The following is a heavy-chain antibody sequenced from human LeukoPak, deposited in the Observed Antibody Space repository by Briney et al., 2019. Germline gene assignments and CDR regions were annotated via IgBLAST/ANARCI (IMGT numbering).Heavy chain of an antibody. D-gene: IGHD4-23*01. CDR1: GFTFSSYA. J-gene: IGHJ3*02. Sequence: GGSLRLSCAASGFTFSSYAMSWVRQAPGKGLEWISAISGGGGGTFYADSVKGRFTISRDDSKTTLFLQMNSLRAEDTAIYYCARRYGGWGAFDIWGQGTVVTVSS. V-gene: IGHV3-23*01. CDR2: ISGGGGGT. CDR3: ARRYGGWGAFDI.